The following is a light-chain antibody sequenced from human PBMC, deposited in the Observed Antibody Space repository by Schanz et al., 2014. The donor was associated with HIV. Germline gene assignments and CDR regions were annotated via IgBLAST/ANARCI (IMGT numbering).Light chain of an antibody. CDR2: QAS. V-gene: IGKV1-5*03. Sequence: DIQMTQSPSTLSASVGDGVTITCRASQYISRWLAWYQQKPGQAPHLLIYQASTLQTGVSSRFSGSGSGTEFNLTINCLQSEDFATYYCQQYYSYPRTFGQGTKGAIK. CDR1: QYISRW. CDR3: QQYYSYPRT. J-gene: IGKJ1*01.